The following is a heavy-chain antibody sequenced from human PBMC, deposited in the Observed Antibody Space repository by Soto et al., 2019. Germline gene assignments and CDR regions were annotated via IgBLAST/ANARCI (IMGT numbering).Heavy chain of an antibody. D-gene: IGHD2-8*01. CDR1: GFTFSSYA. Sequence: QVQLVESGGGVVQPGRSLRLSCAASGFTFSSYAMHWVRQAPGKGLEWVAVISYDGSNNYYTDSVMGRFTISRNNPKNTLYLQMNSLRAEDTTVYYCARDFNDECVEGCDYFNYWGQGTLVTFSA. CDR3: ARDFNDECVEGCDYFNY. V-gene: IGHV3-30-3*01. CDR2: ISYDGSNN. J-gene: IGHJ4*02.